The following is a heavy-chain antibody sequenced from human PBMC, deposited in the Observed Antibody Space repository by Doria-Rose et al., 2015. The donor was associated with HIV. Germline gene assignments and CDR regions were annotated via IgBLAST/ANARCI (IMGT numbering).Heavy chain of an antibody. D-gene: IGHD1-1*01. J-gene: IGHJ6*02. Sequence: WIRQPPGKGLEWIGEINHSGSTNYKTSLKSRATISLDTSKNLFSLKLSSVTAADTAVYYCARGLLRGGWNDVDYYYGMDVWGQGTTVTVSS. V-gene: IGHV4-34*01. CDR3: ARGLLRGGWNDVDYYYGMDV. CDR2: INHSGST.